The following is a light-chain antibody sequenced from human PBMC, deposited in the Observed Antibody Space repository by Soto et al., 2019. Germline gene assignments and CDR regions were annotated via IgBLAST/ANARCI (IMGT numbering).Light chain of an antibody. V-gene: IGLV2-14*01. J-gene: IGLJ3*02. CDR3: TAYTSSNTWV. CDR2: EVS. Sequence: QSVLTQPASVSGSPGQSITISCTGTRSDIGTYKYVAWYQQHPGKAPKLIIYEVSNRPSGVSNRFSGSKSGNTASLTISGLQAEDEADFYCTAYTSSNTWVFGGGTKLTVL. CDR1: RSDIGTYKY.